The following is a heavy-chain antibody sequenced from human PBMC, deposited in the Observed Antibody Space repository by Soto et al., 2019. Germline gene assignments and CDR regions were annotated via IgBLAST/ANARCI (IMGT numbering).Heavy chain of an antibody. CDR1: GYTFTTYG. CDR2: ISPYNGDT. D-gene: IGHD2-15*01. CDR3: ARTPRAQMIVLEAATRFDY. V-gene: IGHV1-18*04. Sequence: QVQLVQSGAEVKRPGASVKVSCKASGYTFTTYGFNWVRQAPGQGLEWMGWISPYNGDTNYAQNFQGRVTLTTDTSTSTAYMELRSLTSVDTAVYYCARTPRAQMIVLEAATRFDYWGQGTLVTVSS. J-gene: IGHJ4*02.